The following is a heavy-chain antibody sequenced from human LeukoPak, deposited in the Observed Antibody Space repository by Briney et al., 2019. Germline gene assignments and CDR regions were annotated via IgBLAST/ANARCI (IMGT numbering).Heavy chain of an antibody. J-gene: IGHJ4*02. CDR2: IYSGGST. D-gene: IGHD3-9*01. CDR1: GFTVSSNY. CDR3: AKDRRVYDILTPFDY. Sequence: PGGSLRLSCAASGFTVSSNYMSWVRQAPGKGLEWVSVIYSGGSTYYADSVKGRFTISRDNSKNTLYLQMNSLRAVDTAVYFCAKDRRVYDILTPFDYWGQGTLVTVSS. V-gene: IGHV3-66*01.